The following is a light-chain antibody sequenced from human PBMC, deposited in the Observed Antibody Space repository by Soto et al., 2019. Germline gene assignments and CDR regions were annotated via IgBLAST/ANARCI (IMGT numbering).Light chain of an antibody. CDR2: EVS. CDR3: SLYTSSSTYV. Sequence: QLVLTQPPSVSGSPGQSVTISCTGTSSDVGSYNRVSWYQQPPGTAPKLMIYEVSNRPSGVPDRFSGSKSGNTASLTISGLQAEDEADYYCSLYTSSSTYVFGTGTKLTVL. CDR1: SSDVGSYNR. V-gene: IGLV2-18*01. J-gene: IGLJ1*01.